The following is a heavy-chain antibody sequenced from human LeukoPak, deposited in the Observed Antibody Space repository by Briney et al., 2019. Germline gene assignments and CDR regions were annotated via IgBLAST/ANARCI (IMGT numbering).Heavy chain of an antibody. CDR2: IIPIFGTA. J-gene: IGHJ3*02. CDR1: GFTFSSYA. Sequence: GGSLRLSCAASGFTFSSYAISWVRQAPGQGLEWMGGIIPIFGTANYAQKFQGRVTITADESTSTAYMELSSLRSEDTAVYYCARDDDAFDIWGQGTMVTVSS. V-gene: IGHV1-69*01. CDR3: ARDDDAFDI.